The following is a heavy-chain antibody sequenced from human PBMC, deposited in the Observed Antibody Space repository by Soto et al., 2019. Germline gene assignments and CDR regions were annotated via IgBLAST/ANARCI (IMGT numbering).Heavy chain of an antibody. V-gene: IGHV1-18*01. CDR3: ARDYYDSPTGDSDAFDI. Sequence: ASVKVSCKASGYTFTSYGISLVRQAPGQGLEWMGWISAYNGNTNYAQKLQGRVTMTTDTSTSTAYMELRSLRSDDTAVYYCARDYYDSPTGDSDAFDIWGQGTMVTVSS. J-gene: IGHJ3*02. CDR2: ISAYNGNT. CDR1: GYTFTSYG. D-gene: IGHD3-22*01.